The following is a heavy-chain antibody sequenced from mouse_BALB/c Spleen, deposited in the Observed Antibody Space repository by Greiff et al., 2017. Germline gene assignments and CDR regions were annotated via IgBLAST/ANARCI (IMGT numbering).Heavy chain of an antibody. D-gene: IGHD2-3*01. CDR1: GFTFSSFG. CDR3: AREGYYN. Sequence: EVMLVESGGGLVQPGGSRKLSCAASGFTFSSFGMHWVRQAPEKGLEWVAYISSGSSTIYYADTVKGRFTISRDNPKNTLFLQMTSLRSEDTAMYYCAREGYYNGGQGTLVTVSA. J-gene: IGHJ3*01. V-gene: IGHV5-17*02. CDR2: ISSGSSTI.